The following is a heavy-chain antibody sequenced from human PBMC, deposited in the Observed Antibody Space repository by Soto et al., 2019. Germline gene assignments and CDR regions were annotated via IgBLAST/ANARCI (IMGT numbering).Heavy chain of an antibody. CDR1: GYTFTGYY. J-gene: IGHJ5*02. V-gene: IGHV1-2*02. CDR3: ARDHKRIVVVPAAIHYWFDP. CDR2: INPNSGGT. Sequence: ASVKVSCKASGYTFTGYYMHWVRQAPGQGLEWLGWINPNSGGTNYEQKFQGRVTMTRDTSISTAYMELSRLRSDDTAVYYCARDHKRIVVVPAAIHYWFDPWGQGTLVTVSS. D-gene: IGHD2-2*02.